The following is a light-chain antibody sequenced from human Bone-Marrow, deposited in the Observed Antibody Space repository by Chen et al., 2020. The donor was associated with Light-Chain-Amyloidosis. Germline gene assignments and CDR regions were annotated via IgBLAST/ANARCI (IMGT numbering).Light chain of an antibody. Sequence: QSVLTQPPSVSAAPGQMVTISCSGNSFNIGNNYVCCYQKLPGTAPKLLIHETHNRPSGIPDRFSGSKSGTSATLGITGLQTGEEGDYYCGTWDDSLSAVVFGGGTKLTVL. J-gene: IGLJ2*01. CDR1: SFNIGNNY. V-gene: IGLV1-51*02. CDR2: ETH. CDR3: GTWDDSLSAVV.